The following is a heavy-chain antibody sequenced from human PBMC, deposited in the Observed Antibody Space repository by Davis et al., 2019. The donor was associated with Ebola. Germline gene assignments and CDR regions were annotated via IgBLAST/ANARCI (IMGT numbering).Heavy chain of an antibody. J-gene: IGHJ6*02. CDR2: INWNGGST. Sequence: GESLKISCAASGFTFDDYGMSWVRQAPGKGLEWVSGINWNGGSTGYADSVKGRFTISRDNAKNSLYLQMNSLRDEDTAVYYCARDRQNYYYYGMDVWGQGTTVTVSS. V-gene: IGHV3-20*04. CDR3: ARDRQNYYYYGMDV. CDR1: GFTFDDYG.